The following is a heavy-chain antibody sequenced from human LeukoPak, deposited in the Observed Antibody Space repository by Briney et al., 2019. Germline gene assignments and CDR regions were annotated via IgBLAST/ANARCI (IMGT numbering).Heavy chain of an antibody. CDR3: AKDLGIAVAGTRGYGMDV. D-gene: IGHD6-19*01. CDR1: GNYW. V-gene: IGHV3-74*01. CDR2: VNSDGSWT. Sequence: GGSLRLSCAASGNYWMHWVRQAPGKGLVWVSHVNSDGSWTSHADSVKGRFTISRDNAKNSLYLQMNSLRAEDTALYYCAKDLGIAVAGTRGYGMDVWGQGTTVTVSS. J-gene: IGHJ6*02.